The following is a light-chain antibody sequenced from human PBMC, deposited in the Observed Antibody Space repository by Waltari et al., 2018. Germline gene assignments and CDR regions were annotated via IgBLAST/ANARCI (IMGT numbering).Light chain of an antibody. Sequence: QSALTPPRSVSGSPGQSVTIPCSGTSSDVGNYNFVSWYQQHPGNAPKLLIYDVVNRPSGVPDRFSGSKSGNTASLTISGLQTEDEADYYCCSYAGSYTFVFGGGTQLTVL. CDR3: CSYAGSYTFV. V-gene: IGLV2-11*01. J-gene: IGLJ7*01. CDR1: SSDVGNYNF. CDR2: DVV.